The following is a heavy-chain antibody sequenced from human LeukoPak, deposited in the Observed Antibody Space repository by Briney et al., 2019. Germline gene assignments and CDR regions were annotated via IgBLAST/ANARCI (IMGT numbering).Heavy chain of an antibody. CDR2: NYYSGST. CDR1: GGFISIYY. CDR3: ARLATVTTRVVVGRRDWFDP. V-gene: IGHV4-59*07. D-gene: IGHD4-17*01. Sequence: SDTQSLTCTLTGGFISIYYWICTRHPPGKALEWMGYNYYSGSTNYNPSLKSRVTISVDTSKNQFSLKLSSVTAADTAVYYCARLATVTTRVVVGRRDWFDPWGQGTLVTVSS. J-gene: IGHJ5*02.